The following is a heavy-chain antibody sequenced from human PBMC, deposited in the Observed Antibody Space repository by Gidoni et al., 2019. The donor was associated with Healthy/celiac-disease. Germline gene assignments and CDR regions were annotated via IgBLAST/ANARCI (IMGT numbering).Heavy chain of an antibody. CDR2: ISWDDAK. Sequence: QVTLRESGPALVKPTQTLTLTCTFSGFSLSTSGMGVSWIRQPPGKALEWLALISWDDAKYYSTSLKTRLTISKDTSKNQVVLTMTNMDPVDTATYYCAREVVPAAMFGYSVRGYFDYWGQGTLVTVSS. J-gene: IGHJ4*02. CDR3: AREVVPAAMFGYSVRGYFDY. D-gene: IGHD2-2*01. V-gene: IGHV2-70*01. CDR1: GFSLSTSGMG.